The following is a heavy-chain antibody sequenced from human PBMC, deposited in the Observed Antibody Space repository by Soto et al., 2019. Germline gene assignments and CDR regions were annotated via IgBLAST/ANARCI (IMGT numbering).Heavy chain of an antibody. Sequence: TSETLSLTCAVYGGSFSGYYWTWIRQPPGKGLEWIGEIYHSGSTNYNPSLKSRVTISVDKSKNQFSLKLSSVTAADTAVYYCAKCITALGPIDYWGQGTLVTVSS. CDR3: AKCITALGPIDY. V-gene: IGHV4-34*01. CDR2: IYHSGST. J-gene: IGHJ4*02. D-gene: IGHD6-6*01. CDR1: GGSFSGYY.